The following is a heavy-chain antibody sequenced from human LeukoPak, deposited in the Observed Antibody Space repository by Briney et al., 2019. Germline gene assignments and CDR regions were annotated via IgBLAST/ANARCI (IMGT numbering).Heavy chain of an antibody. CDR3: ARVLMLDMIVVGAFDI. V-gene: IGHV1-24*01. D-gene: IGHD3-22*01. Sequence: GASVKVSCKVSGYTLTELSMHWVRQAPGKGLEWMGGFDPEDGETIYAQKFQGRVTMTEDTSTDTAYMELSSLRSEDTAVYYCARVLMLDMIVVGAFDIWGQGTMVTVSS. CDR2: FDPEDGET. CDR1: GYTLTELS. J-gene: IGHJ3*02.